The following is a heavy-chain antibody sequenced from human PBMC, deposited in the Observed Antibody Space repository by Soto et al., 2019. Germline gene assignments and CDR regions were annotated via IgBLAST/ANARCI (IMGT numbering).Heavy chain of an antibody. V-gene: IGHV4-31*03. CDR3: ARGVTMVRGVRGNLFDP. Sequence: QVQLQESGPGLVKPSQTLSLTCTVSGGSISSGGYCWSWIRQHPGKGLEWIGYIYYSGSTYYNPSLKSRVTISVDTSKNHFSLKLSSVTAADTALYYCARGVTMVRGVRGNLFDPWGHGTLVTVSS. D-gene: IGHD3-10*01. CDR2: IYYSGST. CDR1: GGSISSGGYC. J-gene: IGHJ5*02.